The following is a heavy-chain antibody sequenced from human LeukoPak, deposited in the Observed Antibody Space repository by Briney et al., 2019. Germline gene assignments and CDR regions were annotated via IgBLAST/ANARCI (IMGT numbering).Heavy chain of an antibody. D-gene: IGHD3-3*01. CDR2: IKQDGSEK. CDR3: ARDRGARTIFGVVIPFDY. Sequence: PGGSLRLSCAASGFTFSSYWMSWVRQAPGKALEWVANIKQDGSEKYYVDSVKGRFTISRDNAKNSLYLQMNSLRAEDTAVYYCARDRGARTIFGVVIPFDYWGKGTLVTVSS. J-gene: IGHJ4*02. CDR1: GFTFSSYW. V-gene: IGHV3-7*01.